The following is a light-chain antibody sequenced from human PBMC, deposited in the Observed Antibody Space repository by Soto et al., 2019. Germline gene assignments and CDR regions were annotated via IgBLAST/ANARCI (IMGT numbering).Light chain of an antibody. V-gene: IGKV1-5*01. CDR3: QEYKGYPLT. CDR2: DGF. J-gene: IGKJ4*01. CDR1: QSINNW. Sequence: DIQMTQSPPTLTASVGDRVTITCRASQSINNWFAWYQQKPGKAPKLLSYDGFKLPSGVPQRFSGSGSGTDFTLTVSSLQPDDSATYYCQEYKGYPLTFGGGTKVEIK.